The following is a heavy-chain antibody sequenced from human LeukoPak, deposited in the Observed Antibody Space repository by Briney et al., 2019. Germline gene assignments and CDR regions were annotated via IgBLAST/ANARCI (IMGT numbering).Heavy chain of an antibody. Sequence: ETLSLTCTVSGGSISSSSYYWGWIRQPPGKGLEWIGSIYYSGSTYYNPSLKSRVTISVDTSKNQFSLKLSSVTAADTAVYYCARGDYDFWSGLPGSPSDYWGQGTLVTVSS. CDR1: GGSISSSSYY. D-gene: IGHD3-3*01. V-gene: IGHV4-39*01. J-gene: IGHJ4*02. CDR3: ARGDYDFWSGLPGSPSDY. CDR2: IYYSGST.